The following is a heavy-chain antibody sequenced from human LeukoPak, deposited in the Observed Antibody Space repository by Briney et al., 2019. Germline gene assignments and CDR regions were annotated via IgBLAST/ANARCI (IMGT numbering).Heavy chain of an antibody. V-gene: IGHV3-15*01. Sequence: GGSLRLSCAASGFTFSDAWMSWVRQAPGMGLEWVGRIKSKSDGGRTDYSAPVKGRFTISRDDSKNTLYMQINSLKTEDTAVYYCTADMPASSRTADYWGQGTLVTVSS. J-gene: IGHJ4*02. CDR1: GFTFSDAW. CDR3: TADMPASSRTADY. D-gene: IGHD2-15*01. CDR2: IKSKSDGGRT.